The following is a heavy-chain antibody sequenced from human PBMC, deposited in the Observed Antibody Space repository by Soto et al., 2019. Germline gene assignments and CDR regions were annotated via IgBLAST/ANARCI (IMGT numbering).Heavy chain of an antibody. CDR3: ARETHDYGDYLFDY. V-gene: IGHV1-2*04. CDR1: GYTFTGYY. CDR2: INPNSGGT. D-gene: IGHD4-17*01. J-gene: IGHJ4*02. Sequence: GASVKVSCKASGYTFTGYYMHWVRQAPGQGLEWMGWINPNSGGTNYAQKFQGWVTMTRDTSISTAYMELSRLRSDDTAVYYCARETHDYGDYLFDYWGQGTLVTVSS.